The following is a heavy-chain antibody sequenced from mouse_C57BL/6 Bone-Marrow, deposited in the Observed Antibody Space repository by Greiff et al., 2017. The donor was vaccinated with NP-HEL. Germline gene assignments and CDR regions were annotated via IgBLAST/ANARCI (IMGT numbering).Heavy chain of an antibody. V-gene: IGHV1-59*01. J-gene: IGHJ2*01. CDR2: IDPSDSYT. D-gene: IGHD1-1*01. Sequence: QVQLQQPGAELVRPGTSVKLSCKASGYTFTSYWMHWVKQRPGQGLEWIGVIDPSDSYTNYNQKFKGKATLTVDTSSSTAYMQLSSLTSEDSAVYYCAVSTVVATSDYWGQGTTLTVSS. CDR1: GYTFTSYW. CDR3: AVSTVVATSDY.